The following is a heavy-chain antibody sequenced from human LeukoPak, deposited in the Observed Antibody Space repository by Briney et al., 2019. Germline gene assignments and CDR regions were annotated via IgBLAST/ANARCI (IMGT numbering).Heavy chain of an antibody. J-gene: IGHJ4*02. Sequence: GGSLRLSCAASGFPFSAYAMSWVRQAPGKGLEWVSGIRGSGDSTYYAESVKGRFAIYRDNAKNSLYLQMNSLRAEDTAVYYCARDLGYYDILTGYLDYWGQGTLVTVSS. CDR1: GFPFSAYA. CDR3: ARDLGYYDILTGYLDY. V-gene: IGHV3-23*01. CDR2: IRGSGDST. D-gene: IGHD3-9*01.